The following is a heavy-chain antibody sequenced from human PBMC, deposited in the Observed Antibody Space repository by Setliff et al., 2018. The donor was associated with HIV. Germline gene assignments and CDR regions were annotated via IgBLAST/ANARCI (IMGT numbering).Heavy chain of an antibody. Sequence: GASVKVSCKASGGTFSSYAISWVRQAPGQGLEWMGGIIPILGIANYAQKFQGRVTMTRDTSTSTVYMELSSLRSEDTAVYYCARNPRIAVAGTDYYYYMDVWGKGTTVTAP. V-gene: IGHV1-69*10. CDR2: IIPILGIA. CDR1: GGTFSSYA. CDR3: ARNPRIAVAGTDYYYYMDV. J-gene: IGHJ6*03. D-gene: IGHD6-19*01.